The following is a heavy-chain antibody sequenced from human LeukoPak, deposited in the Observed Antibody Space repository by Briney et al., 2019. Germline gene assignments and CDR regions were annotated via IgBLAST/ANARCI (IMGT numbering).Heavy chain of an antibody. J-gene: IGHJ4*02. CDR3: ARHEAIWTGYPYDY. CDR1: GDSISISSYY. CDR2: IYYSGST. Sequence: SETLSLTCTVSGDSISISSYYWGWIRQPPGKGLEWIGSIYYSGSTFYNPSLKSRVTISVDTSKNHFSLKLSSVTAADTAVYYCARHEAIWTGYPYDYWGQGTLVTVSS. D-gene: IGHD3/OR15-3a*01. V-gene: IGHV4-39*01.